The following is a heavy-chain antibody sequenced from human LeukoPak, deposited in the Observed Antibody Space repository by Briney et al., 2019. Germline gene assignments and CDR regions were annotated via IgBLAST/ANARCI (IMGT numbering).Heavy chain of an antibody. CDR2: IYYSGST. D-gene: IGHD6-19*01. V-gene: IGHV4-30-4*08. J-gene: IGHJ2*01. CDR3: ARDQAVAGTWNWYFDL. Sequence: PSETLSLTCTVSGGSISSGDYYWSWIRQPPGKGLEWIGYIYYSGSTYYNPSLKSRVTISVDTSKNQFSLKLNSVTAADTAVYYCARDQAVAGTWNWYFDLWGRGTLVTVSS. CDR1: GGSISSGDYY.